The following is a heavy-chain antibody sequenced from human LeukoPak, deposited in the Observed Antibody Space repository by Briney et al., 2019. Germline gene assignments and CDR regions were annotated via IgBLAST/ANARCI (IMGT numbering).Heavy chain of an antibody. V-gene: IGHV3-48*02. Sequence: GGSLRLSCAASGFTFSSYSMNWVRRAPGKGLEWVSYISSSSSTIYYADSVKGRFTISRDNAKNSLYLQMNSLRDEDTAVYYCARATEISITMIVVVRDDAFDIWGQGTMVTVSS. D-gene: IGHD3-22*01. CDR1: GFTFSSYS. CDR3: ARATEISITMIVVVRDDAFDI. CDR2: ISSSSSTI. J-gene: IGHJ3*02.